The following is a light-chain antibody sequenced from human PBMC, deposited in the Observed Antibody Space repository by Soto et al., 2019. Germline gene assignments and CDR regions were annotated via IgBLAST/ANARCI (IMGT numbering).Light chain of an antibody. CDR3: SSYTSSSTL. CDR2: AVT. Sequence: SVLTQPASVSGSPGQSITISCTGTSSDVGGYNYVSWYQQHPGKAPKLMIYAVTDRPSGVSSRFSGSKSGNTASLTISGLQAEDEADYYCSSYTSSSTLFGTGTKLTVL. J-gene: IGLJ1*01. V-gene: IGLV2-14*01. CDR1: SSDVGGYNY.